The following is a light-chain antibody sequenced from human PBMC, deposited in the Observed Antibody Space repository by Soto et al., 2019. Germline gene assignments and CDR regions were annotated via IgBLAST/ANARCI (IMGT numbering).Light chain of an antibody. J-gene: IGLJ1*01. CDR2: EVS. CDR3: SSYAGGKNFYV. V-gene: IGLV2-8*01. CDR1: SSDVGGYDY. Sequence: QSALAQPPSASGSPGQTVTISCAGTSSDVGGYDYVSWYQQHPGEAPKLIIYEVSKRPSGVPDRFSGSKSGNTASLTVSGLQAEDEADYHCSSYAGGKNFYVFGTGTRSPS.